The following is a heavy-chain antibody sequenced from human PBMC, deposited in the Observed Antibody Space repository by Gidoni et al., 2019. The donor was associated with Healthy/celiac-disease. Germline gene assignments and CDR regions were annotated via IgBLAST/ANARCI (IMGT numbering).Heavy chain of an antibody. V-gene: IGHV3-74*01. J-gene: IGHJ6*02. Sequence: EVQLVESGGGLVQPGGSLRLSCAASGFTFGSYWMHWVRQAPGKGLVWVSRINGDGSSTSYADSVKGRFTISRDNAKNTLYLQMNSLRAEDTAVYYCARSMGYCSSTSCYTGLYYYGMDVWGQGTTVTVSS. D-gene: IGHD2-2*02. CDR3: ARSMGYCSSTSCYTGLYYYGMDV. CDR2: INGDGSST. CDR1: GFTFGSYW.